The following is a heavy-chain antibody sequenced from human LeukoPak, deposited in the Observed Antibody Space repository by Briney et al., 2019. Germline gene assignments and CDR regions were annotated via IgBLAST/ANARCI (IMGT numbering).Heavy chain of an antibody. CDR2: ISYSGTT. V-gene: IGHV4-59*13. CDR1: GGSISTYY. Sequence: SETLSLTCTVSGGSISTYYWGWVRQTPGKGLAWLGYISYSGTTTYSPSLKSRVTISLDTSGNQFSLRLNSLTAAATAVYYCARAFSAWHHAFDIWGQGTMVTVSS. J-gene: IGHJ3*02. D-gene: IGHD6-19*01. CDR3: ARAFSAWHHAFDI.